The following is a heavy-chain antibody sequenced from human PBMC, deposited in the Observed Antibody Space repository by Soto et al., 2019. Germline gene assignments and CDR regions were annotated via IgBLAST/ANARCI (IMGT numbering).Heavy chain of an antibody. J-gene: IGHJ3*02. CDR1: GGSTSSVDYY. D-gene: IGHD5-12*01. Sequence: SETLSLTCTVSGGSTSSVDYYWSWIRQPPGKGLEWIGYIYYSGSTNYNPSLKSRVTISVDTSKNQFSLKLSSVTAADTAVYYCARDGGYNPVGAFDIWGQGTMVTVSS. CDR3: ARDGGYNPVGAFDI. CDR2: IYYSGST. V-gene: IGHV4-61*08.